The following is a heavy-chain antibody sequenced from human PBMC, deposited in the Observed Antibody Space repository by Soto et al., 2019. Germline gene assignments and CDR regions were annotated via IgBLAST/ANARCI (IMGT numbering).Heavy chain of an antibody. V-gene: IGHV1-18*01. D-gene: IGHD3-3*01. Sequence: ASVKVSCKASGYTFTSYGISWVRQAPGQGLEWMGWISAYNGNTNYAQRLQGRVTMTTDTSTSTAYMELRSLRSDDTAVYYCARDNDFWSGSRGAFDIWGQGTMVTVSS. CDR3: ARDNDFWSGSRGAFDI. J-gene: IGHJ3*02. CDR1: GYTFTSYG. CDR2: ISAYNGNT.